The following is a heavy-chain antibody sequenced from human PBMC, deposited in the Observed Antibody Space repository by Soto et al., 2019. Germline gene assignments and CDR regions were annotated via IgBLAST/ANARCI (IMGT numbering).Heavy chain of an antibody. J-gene: IGHJ4*02. D-gene: IGHD3-22*01. Sequence: PGGSLRLSCAASGFTFSSYAMHWVRQAPGKGLEWVAVISYDGSNKYYADAVKGRFTISRDNSKNKRYLQMNSLRGEDTAVYYCAREEDYYDSSGLLDYWGQGTLVTVSS. V-gene: IGHV3-30-3*01. CDR3: AREEDYYDSSGLLDY. CDR1: GFTFSSYA. CDR2: ISYDGSNK.